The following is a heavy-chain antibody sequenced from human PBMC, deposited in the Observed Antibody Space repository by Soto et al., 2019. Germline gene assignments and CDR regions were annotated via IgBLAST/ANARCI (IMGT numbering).Heavy chain of an antibody. CDR2: IYRGTSP. CDR1: GDSFSSDNW. V-gene: IGHV4-4*02. D-gene: IGHD4-17*01. CDR3: VKNGVYALEY. J-gene: IGHJ4*02. Sequence: QVQLQESGPGLVKPSGTLSLTCAVSGDSFSSDNWWSWVRQPPEEGLEWIGQIYRGTSPTYNPSLESRVTISVDRSKNQLSLNLNSVTAADTAVYYCVKNGVYALEYWGQGTLVTVSS.